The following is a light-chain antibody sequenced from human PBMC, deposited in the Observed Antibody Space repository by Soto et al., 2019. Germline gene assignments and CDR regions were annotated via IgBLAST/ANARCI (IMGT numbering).Light chain of an antibody. CDR1: QSVSSY. Sequence: EVVLTQSPATLSLSPGERATLSCRASQSVSSYLVWFQQKPGQTPRLLIYDASKRATGIPARFSGSGSGTDFTLTVSSLEPEYFAVYYCRQRNSWPLTFGGGTDVDIK. J-gene: IGKJ4*01. V-gene: IGKV3-11*01. CDR2: DAS. CDR3: RQRNSWPLT.